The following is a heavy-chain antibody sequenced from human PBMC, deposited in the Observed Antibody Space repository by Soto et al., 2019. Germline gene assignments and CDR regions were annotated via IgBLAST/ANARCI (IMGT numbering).Heavy chain of an antibody. J-gene: IGHJ4*02. CDR2: IYHSGST. CDR1: GGSISSGGYS. V-gene: IGHV4-30-2*01. Sequence: PSETLSLTCAVSGGSISSGGYSWSWIRQPPGKGLEWIGYIYHSGSTYYNPSLKSRVTISVDRSKNQFSLKLSSVTAADTAVYYCASALLPYGGYFDYWGQGTLVTVSS. CDR3: ASALLPYGGYFDY. D-gene: IGHD4-17*01.